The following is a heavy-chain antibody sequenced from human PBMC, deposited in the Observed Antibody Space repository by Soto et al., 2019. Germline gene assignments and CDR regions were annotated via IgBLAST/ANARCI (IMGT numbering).Heavy chain of an antibody. V-gene: IGHV3-23*01. CDR2: ISGSGGNT. Sequence: DVQLLESGGGLVQPGGSLRLPCAASGFTFSSYAMTWVRQAPGKGLEWVSAISGSGGNTYYAEFVKGRFTMSRDNSKNTVHLQLSSLRAEDTAVYYCAKVSLGATTITDYYYYGMDVWGQGTTVTVSS. CDR3: AKVSLGATTITDYYYYGMDV. J-gene: IGHJ6*02. D-gene: IGHD1-26*01. CDR1: GFTFSSYA.